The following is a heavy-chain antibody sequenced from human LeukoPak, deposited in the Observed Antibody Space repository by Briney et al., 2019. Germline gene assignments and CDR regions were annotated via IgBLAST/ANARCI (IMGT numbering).Heavy chain of an antibody. D-gene: IGHD2-15*01. J-gene: IGHJ6*03. CDR3: ARGYCSGGSCYSYYYYNYMDV. V-gene: IGHV4-4*07. CDR2: IYISGST. Sequence: SETLSLTCTVSGGSISSYYWSWIRQPAGKGLEWIGRIYISGSTNYNPSLKSRVTISVDTSKNQFSLKLSSVTAADTAVYYCARGYCSGGSCYSYYYYNYMDVWGKGTTVTVSS. CDR1: GGSISSYY.